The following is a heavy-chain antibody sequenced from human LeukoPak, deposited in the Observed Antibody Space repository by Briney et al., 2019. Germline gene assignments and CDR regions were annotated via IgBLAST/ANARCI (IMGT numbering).Heavy chain of an antibody. D-gene: IGHD2-2*01. V-gene: IGHV1-46*01. J-gene: IGHJ4*02. CDR3: VREDAHTYYFDF. Sequence: ASVQVSCKTSGYIFTSYHMHWVRQAPGQGLEWVAIIKSTGDTTVYAQKFQGRVTVTRDTSTSTVYMGLSSLSSEDTAVYYCVREDAHTYYFDFWGPGTLVTVSS. CDR1: GYIFTSYH. CDR2: IKSTGDTT.